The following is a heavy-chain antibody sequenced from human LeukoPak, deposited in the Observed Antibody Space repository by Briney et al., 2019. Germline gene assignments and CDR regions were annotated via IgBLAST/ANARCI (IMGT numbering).Heavy chain of an antibody. CDR1: GFTFSSYA. J-gene: IGHJ4*02. CDR3: AKDKVVVVTAIPSY. Sequence: GGSPRLSCAPAGFTFSSYAMSWVRQAPGKGLEWVSAISGSGGSTYYADSVKGRFTISGDNSKNRLYLQMNSLRAEDTAVYYCAKDKVVVVTAIPSYWGQGTLVTVSS. D-gene: IGHD2-21*02. CDR2: ISGSGGST. V-gene: IGHV3-23*01.